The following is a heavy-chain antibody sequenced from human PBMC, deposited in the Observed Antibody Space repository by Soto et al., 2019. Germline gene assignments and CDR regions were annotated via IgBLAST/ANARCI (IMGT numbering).Heavy chain of an antibody. CDR1: GFTFSSYG. V-gene: IGHV3-30*18. D-gene: IGHD3-10*01. J-gene: IGHJ4*02. CDR2: ISYDGSNK. Sequence: HPGGSLRLSCAASGFTFSSYGMHWVRQAPGKGLEWVAVISYDGSNKYYADSVKGRFTISRDNSKNTLYLQMNSLRAEDTAVYYCAKNRRITMVRGAHYFDYWGQGTLVTVSS. CDR3: AKNRRITMVRGAHYFDY.